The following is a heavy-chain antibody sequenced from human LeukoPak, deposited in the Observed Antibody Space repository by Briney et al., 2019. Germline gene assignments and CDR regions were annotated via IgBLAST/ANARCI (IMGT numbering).Heavy chain of an antibody. CDR2: IFPGDSDT. CDR1: EYSFTNYW. J-gene: IGHJ4*02. D-gene: IGHD2-15*01. V-gene: IGHV5-51*01. CDR3: ARRGAGYCSGFSCYYFDY. Sequence: GESLKISCKGSEYSFTNYWIGWVRQMPGKGLEGMGIIFPGDSDTRYSPSFQGQVTISADKSISTAYLPWSSLKASDTAMYYCARRGAGYCSGFSCYYFDYWGQGTLVTVSS.